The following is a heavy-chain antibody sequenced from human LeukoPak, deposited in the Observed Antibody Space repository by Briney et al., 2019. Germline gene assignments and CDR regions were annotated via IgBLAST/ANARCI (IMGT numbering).Heavy chain of an antibody. D-gene: IGHD3-22*01. CDR1: GGTFSSYA. Sequence: EASVKVSCKASGGTFSSYAISWVRQAPGQGLEWMGRIIPIFGTANYAQKFRGRVTITTDESTSTAYMELSSLRSEDTAVYYCARDSHYYDSSGYYYRFDYWGQGTLVTVSS. J-gene: IGHJ4*02. CDR2: IIPIFGTA. V-gene: IGHV1-69*05. CDR3: ARDSHYYDSSGYYYRFDY.